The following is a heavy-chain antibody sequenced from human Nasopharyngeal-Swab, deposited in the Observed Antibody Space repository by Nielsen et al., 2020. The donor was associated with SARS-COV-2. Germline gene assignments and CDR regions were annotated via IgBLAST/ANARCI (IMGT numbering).Heavy chain of an antibody. J-gene: IGHJ4*02. CDR3: ARNQNGLS. Sequence: GGSLRLSCAASGFIFSPYSMVWVRQAPGKGLEWVASISSDGSIKDYADSVTGRFTIPRDNSKNTLYLQMNSPRRDDTAVYFCARNQNGLSWGQGTLVTVSS. CDR1: GFIFSPYS. V-gene: IGHV3-30*04. CDR2: ISSDGSIK.